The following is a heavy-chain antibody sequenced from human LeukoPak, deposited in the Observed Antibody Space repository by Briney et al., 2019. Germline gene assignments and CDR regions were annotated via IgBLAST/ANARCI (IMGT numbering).Heavy chain of an antibody. V-gene: IGHV4-34*01. Sequence: PSETLSLTCAVYGGSFSGYYWSWIRQPPGKGLEWIGEINHSGSTYYNPSLKSRVTISVDTSKNQFSLKLSSVTAADTAVYYCARPYYYGSGSWRPYAFDIWGQGTMVTVSS. CDR1: GGSFSGYY. CDR2: INHSGST. J-gene: IGHJ3*02. D-gene: IGHD3-10*01. CDR3: ARPYYYGSGSWRPYAFDI.